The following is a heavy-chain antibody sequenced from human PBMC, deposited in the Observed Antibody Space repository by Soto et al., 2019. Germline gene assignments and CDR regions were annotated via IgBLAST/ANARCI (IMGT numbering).Heavy chain of an antibody. CDR3: ARDFTDSSGPTLGMGV. CDR1: GGSISSGGYY. CDR2: IYYSGST. V-gene: IGHV4-31*03. D-gene: IGHD6-19*01. J-gene: IGHJ6*02. Sequence: SETLSLTCTVSGGSISSGGYYWSWIRQHPGKGLEWIGYIYYSGSTYYNPSLKSRVTISVDTSKNQISLKLSSVTAADTAVYYCARDFTDSSGPTLGMGVWGQGTTVTVSS.